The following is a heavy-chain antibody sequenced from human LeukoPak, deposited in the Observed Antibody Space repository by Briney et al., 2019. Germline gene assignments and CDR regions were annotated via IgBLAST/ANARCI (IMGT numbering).Heavy chain of an antibody. D-gene: IGHD5-12*01. Sequence: ASVKVSCKASGGTFSSYAISWVRQAPGQGLEWMGGIIPIFGTANYAQKFQGRVTITTDESTSTAYMELSSLRSEDTAVYYRARDVPNSGYDYYFDYWGQGTLVTVSS. J-gene: IGHJ4*02. CDR1: GGTFSSYA. V-gene: IGHV1-69*05. CDR3: ARDVPNSGYDYYFDY. CDR2: IIPIFGTA.